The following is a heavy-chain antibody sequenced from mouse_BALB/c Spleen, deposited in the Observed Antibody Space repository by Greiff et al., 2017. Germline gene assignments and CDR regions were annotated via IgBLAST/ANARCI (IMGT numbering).Heavy chain of an antibody. CDR2: ISSGGGST. V-gene: IGHV5-12-1*01. CDR1: GFAFSSYD. J-gene: IGHJ4*01. CDR3: ARHGDYYAMDY. Sequence: EVKLLESGGGLVKPGGSLKLSCAASGFAFSSYDMSWVRQTPEKGLEWVAYISSGGGSTYYPDTVKGRFTISRDNAKNTLYLQMSSLKSEDTAMYYCARHGDYYAMDYWGQGTSVTVSS.